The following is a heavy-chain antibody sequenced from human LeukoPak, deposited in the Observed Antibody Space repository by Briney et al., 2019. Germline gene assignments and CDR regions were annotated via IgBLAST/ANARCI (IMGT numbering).Heavy chain of an antibody. CDR2: ISHSGST. V-gene: IGHV4-59*08. CDR3: AGHHPRNTVDF. J-gene: IGHJ4*02. CDR1: GGSISNYY. D-gene: IGHD2-8*02. Sequence: PSETLSLTCTVSGGSISNYYWGWIRQPPGKGLEWIGYISHSGSTNYSPSLKSRVTISLDTSKNQFSLKLSSVTAADTAVYYCAGHHPRNTVDFWGQGTLVTVSS.